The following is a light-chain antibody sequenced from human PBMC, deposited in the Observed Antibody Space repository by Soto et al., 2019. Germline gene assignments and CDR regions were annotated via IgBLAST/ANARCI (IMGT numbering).Light chain of an antibody. V-gene: IGKV3-11*01. Sequence: EIVLTQSPATLSLSPGERATLSCRASQSADKYLAWYQQKPGQAPRLLIYDASNRATGIPARFSGSGSETDFTLTISTLEPEDFAVYYCQQRRSWPITFGQGTRLEIK. CDR3: QQRRSWPIT. CDR1: QSADKY. CDR2: DAS. J-gene: IGKJ5*01.